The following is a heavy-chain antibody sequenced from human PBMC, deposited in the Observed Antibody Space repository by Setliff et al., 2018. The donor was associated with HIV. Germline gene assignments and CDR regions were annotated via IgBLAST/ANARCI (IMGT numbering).Heavy chain of an antibody. CDR3: TREAVAGDYYYYMDV. V-gene: IGHV3-73*01. D-gene: IGHD6-19*01. Sequence: PGGSLRLSCAASGFPFSGSAIHWVRRASGKGLEWVGRIKTQPSNYATAYGASMEDRFTISRDDSKSAAYLQMDSLRSEDTAVYYCTREAVAGDYYYYMDVWGKGTTVTVSS. CDR2: IKTQPSNYAT. CDR1: GFPFSGSA. J-gene: IGHJ6*03.